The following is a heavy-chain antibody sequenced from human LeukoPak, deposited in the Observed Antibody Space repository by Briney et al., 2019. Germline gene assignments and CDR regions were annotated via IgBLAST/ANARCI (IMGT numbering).Heavy chain of an antibody. D-gene: IGHD3-22*01. CDR2: IYYSGST. CDR1: GGSISSRSYY. J-gene: IGHJ4*02. CDR3: ARKVTYYYDSSQNYFDY. Sequence: SETLSLTCTVSGGSISSRSYYWGWIRQPPGKGLEWIGSIYYSGSTYYNPSLKSRVTISVDTSKNQFSLKLSSVTAADTAVYYCARKVTYYYDSSQNYFDYWGQGTLVTVSS. V-gene: IGHV4-39*01.